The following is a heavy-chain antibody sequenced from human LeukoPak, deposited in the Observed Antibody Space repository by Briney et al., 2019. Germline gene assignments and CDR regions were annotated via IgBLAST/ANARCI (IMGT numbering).Heavy chain of an antibody. CDR2: INAGNGNT. V-gene: IGHV1-3*01. CDR1: GYTFTSYA. Sequence: ASVKVSCKASGYTFTSYAMHWVRQAPGQRLEWMGWINAGNGNTKYSQKFQGRVTITRDTSASTAYMELSGLRSEDTAVYYCARGIDTAMVTWEKDYYDSSGYHYFDYWGQGTLVTVPS. D-gene: IGHD3-22*01. J-gene: IGHJ4*02. CDR3: ARGIDTAMVTWEKDYYDSSGYHYFDY.